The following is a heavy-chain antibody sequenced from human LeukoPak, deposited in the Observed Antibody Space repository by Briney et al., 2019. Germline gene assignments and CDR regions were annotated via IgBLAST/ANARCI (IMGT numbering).Heavy chain of an antibody. CDR3: ASGSRRITIIRYLR. Sequence: SVKVSYKPSVGTFSNYAIRWLRQAPGQGLEWMGGIIPIFGTANYAQKFQGRVTITADESTSTASMELSSLRSEDTAVYYCASGSRRITIIRYLRWGQGTLGTVSS. D-gene: IGHD3-22*01. CDR2: IIPIFGTA. CDR1: VGTFSNYA. V-gene: IGHV1-69*13. J-gene: IGHJ4*02.